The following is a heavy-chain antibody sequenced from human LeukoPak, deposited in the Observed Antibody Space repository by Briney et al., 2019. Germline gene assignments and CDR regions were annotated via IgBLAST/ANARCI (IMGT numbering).Heavy chain of an antibody. CDR1: GGSFSAYY. Sequence: KASETLSLTCVVYGGSFSAYYWSWIRQPPGKGLEWIGEINHSGSTYYNPSLKSRVTISVDTSKNQFSLKLSSVTAADTAVYYCARGYLAPVRGVIFDYWGQGTLVTVSS. J-gene: IGHJ4*02. CDR2: INHSGST. V-gene: IGHV4-34*01. CDR3: ARGYLAPVRGVIFDY. D-gene: IGHD3-10*01.